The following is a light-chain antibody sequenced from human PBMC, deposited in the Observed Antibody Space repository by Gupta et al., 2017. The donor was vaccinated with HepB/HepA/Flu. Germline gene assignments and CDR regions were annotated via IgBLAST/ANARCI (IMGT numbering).Light chain of an antibody. CDR3: QQYNNWPIT. CDR2: GAS. CDR1: QSVSSN. V-gene: IGKV3-15*01. J-gene: IGKJ4*01. Sequence: EIVMTQSPATLSVSPGERATLSCRASQSVSSNLAWYQQKPGQAPRLLIYGASTRAAGIPARFIGSGSGTEFTLTISRLQSEDFAVYYCQQYNNWPITFGGGTTVEIE.